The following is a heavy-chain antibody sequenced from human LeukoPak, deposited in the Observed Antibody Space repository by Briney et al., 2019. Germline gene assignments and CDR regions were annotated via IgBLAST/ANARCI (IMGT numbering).Heavy chain of an antibody. D-gene: IGHD3-22*01. Sequence: PGGSLRLSCAASGFTFSDYYMTWLRQAPGKGLEWLSYISNSGDTVFYADSVKGRFIVSRDNAKTSLFLQIESLRAEDTAVYYCATGSYYYDSSGYYPPLDAFDIWGQGTMVTVSS. J-gene: IGHJ3*02. CDR1: GFTFSDYY. CDR2: ISNSGDTV. V-gene: IGHV3-11*04. CDR3: ATGSYYYDSSGYYPPLDAFDI.